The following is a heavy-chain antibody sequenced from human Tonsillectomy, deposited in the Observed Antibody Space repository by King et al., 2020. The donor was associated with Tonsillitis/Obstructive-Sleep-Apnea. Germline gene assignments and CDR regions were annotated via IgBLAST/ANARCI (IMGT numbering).Heavy chain of an antibody. Sequence: HVQLVESGGGVVQPGRSLRLSCAASGFTFSSYAMHWVRQAPGKGLEWVAVISYDGSNKYYADSVKGRFTISRDNSKNTLYLQMNSLRAEDTAVYYCAGDTSRWDGYNYSFDYWGQGTLVTVSS. CDR1: GFTFSSYA. D-gene: IGHD5-24*01. J-gene: IGHJ4*02. V-gene: IGHV3-30*04. CDR2: ISYDGSNK. CDR3: AGDTSRWDGYNYSFDY.